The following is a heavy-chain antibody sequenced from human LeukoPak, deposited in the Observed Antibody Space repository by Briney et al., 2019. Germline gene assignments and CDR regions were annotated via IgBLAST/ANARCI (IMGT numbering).Heavy chain of an antibody. CDR2: MYRRVPT. CDR1: GYSISRSFH. Sequence: SETLSLTCTVSGYSISRSFHCGCLQPTPERLVWVVGIMYRRVPTHYKPSLKSRVSISVDTSKKQFSLRQRSVCAADTAVYYCARAGSYCSGGHCYSDYWGPGTLFTVSS. J-gene: IGHJ4*02. CDR3: ARAGSYCSGGHCYSDY. D-gene: IGHD2-15*01. V-gene: IGHV4-38-2*02.